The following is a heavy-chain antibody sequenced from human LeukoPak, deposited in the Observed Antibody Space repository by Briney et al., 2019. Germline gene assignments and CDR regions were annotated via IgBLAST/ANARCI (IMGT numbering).Heavy chain of an antibody. D-gene: IGHD6-19*01. CDR2: ISWNTGSF. J-gene: IGHJ4*02. V-gene: IGHV3-9*03. CDR1: GFTFDDYD. Sequence: PGGSLRLSCVASGFTFDDYDMHWVRQAPGKGLEWVSGISWNTGSFGYADSVKGRFTISRDNAKNSLYLQMNSLRAEDMALYYCVKGYNSGWYSHFDYWGQGTLVNVSS. CDR3: VKGYNSGWYSHFDY.